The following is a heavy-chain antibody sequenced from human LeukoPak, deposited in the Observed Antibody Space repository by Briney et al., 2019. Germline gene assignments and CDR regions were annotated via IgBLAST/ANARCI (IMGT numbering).Heavy chain of an antibody. CDR2: INGYNGNT. J-gene: IGHJ3*02. Sequence: ASVKVSCKTSGYSFTSYGISWVRQALGQGLEWMGWINGYNGNTDYAQKFQGRVTVTTDTSSSTVYMELRSLRSDDTAVYYCARGRTYDAFDIWGQGTMVTVSS. V-gene: IGHV1-18*01. CDR1: GYSFTSYG. CDR3: ARGRTYDAFDI.